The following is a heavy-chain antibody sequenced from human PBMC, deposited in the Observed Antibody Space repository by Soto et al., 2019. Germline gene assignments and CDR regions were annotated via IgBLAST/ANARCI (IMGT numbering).Heavy chain of an antibody. Sequence: SLKVSCKASGGTFSSYAISWVRQAPGQGLEWMGGIIPIFGTANYAQKFQGRVTITADESTSTAYMELSSLRSEDTAVYYCARVGIAARDNWFDPWGQGTLVTVS. J-gene: IGHJ5*02. CDR1: GGTFSSYA. CDR2: IIPIFGTA. CDR3: ARVGIAARDNWFDP. D-gene: IGHD6-6*01. V-gene: IGHV1-69*13.